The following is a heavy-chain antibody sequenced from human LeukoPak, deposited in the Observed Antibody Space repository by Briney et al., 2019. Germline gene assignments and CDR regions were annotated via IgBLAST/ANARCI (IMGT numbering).Heavy chain of an antibody. CDR3: ARADYDYVWGSYRLVDY. Sequence: ASVKVSCKASGYTFTVYYMHWVRQAPGQGLEWMGWINPNSGGTNYAQKFQGRVTMTRDTSISTAYMELSRLRSDDTAVYYCARADYDYVWGSYRLVDYWGQGTLVTVSS. J-gene: IGHJ4*02. V-gene: IGHV1-2*02. CDR1: GYTFTVYY. D-gene: IGHD3-16*02. CDR2: INPNSGGT.